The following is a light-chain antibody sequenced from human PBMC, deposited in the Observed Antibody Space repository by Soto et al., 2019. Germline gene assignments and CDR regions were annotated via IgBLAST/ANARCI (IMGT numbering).Light chain of an antibody. CDR3: AAWDDSLSAVV. V-gene: IGLV1-47*01. CDR1: SSNIGSNY. J-gene: IGLJ2*01. Sequence: QSVLTQPPSASATPGQRVTISCSVSSSNIGSNYVYWYQQLPGTAPKLLIYRNNQRPSGVPDRFSGSKSGTSASLAISVLRSEDEADYYCAAWDDSLSAVVFGGGTKLTVL. CDR2: RNN.